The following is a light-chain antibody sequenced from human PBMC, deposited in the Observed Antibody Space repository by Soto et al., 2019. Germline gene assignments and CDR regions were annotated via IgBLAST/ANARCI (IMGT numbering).Light chain of an antibody. CDR1: PDISNY. CDR2: DAS. J-gene: IGKJ4*01. Sequence: DIQMTQSPSSLSASVGDRVTITCQASPDISNYLNWYQQKPGKAPKLLIYDASNLEAGVPSRFSGSGSGTHFTFTISSLQPEDIATYYCQHYDNLPLTFGGGTKVDIK. V-gene: IGKV1-33*01. CDR3: QHYDNLPLT.